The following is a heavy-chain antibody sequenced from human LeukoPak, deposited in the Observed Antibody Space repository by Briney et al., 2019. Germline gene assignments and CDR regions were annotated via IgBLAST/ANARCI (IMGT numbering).Heavy chain of an antibody. CDR1: GFTFSSDR. Sequence: GGSLRLSCAASGFTFSSDRMNWVRQAPGKGLEWVSTIYSGSEYIYYADSVKGRFTIYRDDAKKSLYLQMDGLRVEDTAIYYCARDLPVAGAYHNFDYWGQGTLVTVSS. CDR2: IYSGSEYI. D-gene: IGHD6-19*01. CDR3: ARDLPVAGAYHNFDY. J-gene: IGHJ4*02. V-gene: IGHV3-21*01.